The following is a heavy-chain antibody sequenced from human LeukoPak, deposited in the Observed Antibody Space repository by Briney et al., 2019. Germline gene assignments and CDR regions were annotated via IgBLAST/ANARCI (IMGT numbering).Heavy chain of an antibody. CDR1: GFTFSSYE. V-gene: IGHV3-48*03. CDR3: ARGRGDGYNYFVLDY. CDR2: ISSSGSTI. D-gene: IGHD5-24*01. Sequence: GGSLRLSCAASGFTFSSYEMNWVRQAPGKGLEGVSYISSSGSTIYYADSVKGRFTISRDNAKNSLYLQMNSLRAEDTAVYYCARGRGDGYNYFVLDYWGQGTLVTVSS. J-gene: IGHJ4*02.